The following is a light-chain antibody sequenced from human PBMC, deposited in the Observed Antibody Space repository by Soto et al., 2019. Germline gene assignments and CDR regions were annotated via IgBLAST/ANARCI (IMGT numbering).Light chain of an antibody. CDR1: QDIGSA. V-gene: IGKV1-13*02. J-gene: IGKJ4*01. Sequence: IPLTQSPSSLSASVGDRVTITCRAGQDIGSALAWYQQRPGKAPKLLLYDASNLEAGVPSRFSGSGSGTDFTLTITSLRPGDFATYYCQQFNGFPLTFGGGTKVQIK. CDR2: DAS. CDR3: QQFNGFPLT.